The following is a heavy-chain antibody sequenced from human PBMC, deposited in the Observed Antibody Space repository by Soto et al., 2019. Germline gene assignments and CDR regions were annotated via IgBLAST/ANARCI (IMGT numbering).Heavy chain of an antibody. D-gene: IGHD2-2*01. CDR3: AKDMTPAAASPPPYYYYYGMDV. CDR1: GFTFSSYG. Sequence: GGSLRPSCAASGFTFSSYGMHWVRQAPGKGLEWVAVISYDGSNKYYADSVKGRFTISRDNSKNTLYLQMNSLRAEDTAVYYCAKDMTPAAASPPPYYYYYGMDVWGQGTTVTVYS. CDR2: ISYDGSNK. V-gene: IGHV3-30*18. J-gene: IGHJ6*02.